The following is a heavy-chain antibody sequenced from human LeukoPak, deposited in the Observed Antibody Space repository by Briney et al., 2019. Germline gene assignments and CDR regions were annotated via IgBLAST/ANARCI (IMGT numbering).Heavy chain of an antibody. CDR1: GGSISSYY. CDR3: ARHVWGSYRRPDWYFDL. CDR2: IYSSGST. J-gene: IGHJ2*01. Sequence: PSETLSLTCTVSGGSISSYYWNWIRQPAGKGLEWIGRIYSSGSTNYNPSLKSRVTMSVDTSKNQFSLKLSSVTAADTAVYYCARHVWGSYRRPDWYFDLWGRGTLVTVSS. V-gene: IGHV4-4*07. D-gene: IGHD3-16*02.